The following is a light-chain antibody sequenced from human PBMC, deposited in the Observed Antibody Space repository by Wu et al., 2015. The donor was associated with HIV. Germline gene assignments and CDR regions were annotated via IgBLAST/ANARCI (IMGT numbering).Light chain of an antibody. Sequence: DIQMTQSPSSLSASVGDRVTITCRASQDINTYLAWYQQKSGEPPKLLIYGAITLQSGVSSRLSGSGSGTNFTLTINNLQPEDVATYYRQKYYNSIVFGQGTRLEIK. J-gene: IGKJ5*01. CDR1: QDINTY. V-gene: IGKV1-27*01. CDR2: GAI. CDR3: QKYYNSIV.